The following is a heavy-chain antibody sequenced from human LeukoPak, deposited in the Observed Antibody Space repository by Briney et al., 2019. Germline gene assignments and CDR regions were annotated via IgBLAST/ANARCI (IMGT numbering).Heavy chain of an antibody. Sequence: GESLKISCKGSGYSFTSYWIGWVRQMPGKGLEWMGIIYPGDSDTRYNPSFQGQIAISADKSISTAYLQWSSLKASDTAIYYCARRQDADYALGHWGQGTLVTVSS. CDR2: IYPGDSDT. D-gene: IGHD4-17*01. V-gene: IGHV5-51*01. J-gene: IGHJ4*02. CDR1: GYSFTSYW. CDR3: ARRQDADYALGH.